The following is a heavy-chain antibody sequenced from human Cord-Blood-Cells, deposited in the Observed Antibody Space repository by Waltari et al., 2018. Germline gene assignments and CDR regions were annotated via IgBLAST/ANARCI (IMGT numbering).Heavy chain of an antibody. CDR1: GGSLRRSSYY. Sequence: QLQLQESGPGLVKPSETLSLTCTVSGGSLRRSSYYWGWIRPPPGKGLEWIGSIYYSGSTYYNPSLKSRVTISVDTSKNQFSLKLSSVTAADTAVYYCARRVGSGSYYNLIFDYWGQGTLVTVSS. CDR2: IYYSGST. V-gene: IGHV4-39*07. J-gene: IGHJ4*02. D-gene: IGHD3-10*01. CDR3: ARRVGSGSYYNLIFDY.